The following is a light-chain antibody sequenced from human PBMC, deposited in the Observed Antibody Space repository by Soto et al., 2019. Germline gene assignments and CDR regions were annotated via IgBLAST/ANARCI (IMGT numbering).Light chain of an antibody. V-gene: IGKV3-20*01. CDR3: NHHGNSPLT. CDR1: QSVLTSD. CDR2: ETS. Sequence: EIVLTQSPGTLSLSPGERATLSCRASQSVLTSDLAWFQQTPDQAPKLLIYETSSRATGTPNRFNGSGSGTDCTLTVSSLEPKECAVYYCNHHGNSPLTFGQGTKLEIK. J-gene: IGKJ1*01.